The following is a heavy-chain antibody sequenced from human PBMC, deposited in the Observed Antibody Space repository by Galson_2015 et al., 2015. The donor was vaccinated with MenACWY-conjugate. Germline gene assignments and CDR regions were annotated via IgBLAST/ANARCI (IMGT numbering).Heavy chain of an antibody. CDR2: SASGGST. D-gene: IGHD3-16*01. Sequence: SASGGSTYYADSVKGGFSISSDKAKNSLYLQMNSLRAEDTAVYYCAGDQDYDNYWGQGTLVTVSS. J-gene: IGHJ4*02. CDR3: AGDQDYDNY. V-gene: IGHV3-11*04.